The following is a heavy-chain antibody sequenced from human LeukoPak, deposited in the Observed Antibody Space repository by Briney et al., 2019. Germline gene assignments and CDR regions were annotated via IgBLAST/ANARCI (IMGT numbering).Heavy chain of an antibody. CDR1: GGSISSGGYY. J-gene: IGHJ4*02. D-gene: IGHD3-22*01. CDR2: IYYSGST. Sequence: PSETLSLTCTVSGGSISSGGYYWSWIRQHPGKGLEWIGYIYYSGSTYYNPSLKSRVTISVDTSKNQFSLKLSSVTAADTAVYYCARERRSNKHYYDSSGLFDYWGQGTLATVSS. CDR3: ARERRSNKHYYDSSGLFDY. V-gene: IGHV4-31*03.